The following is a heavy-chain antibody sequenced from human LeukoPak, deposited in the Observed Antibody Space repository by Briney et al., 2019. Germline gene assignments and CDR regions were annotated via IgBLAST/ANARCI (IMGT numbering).Heavy chain of an antibody. J-gene: IGHJ4*02. CDR1: GYTLTGYY. CDR3: ARAHKVMITFGGVIAGPDY. D-gene: IGHD3-16*02. V-gene: IGHV1-2*02. Sequence: ASVKVSCKASGYTLTGYYMHWVRQAPGQGLEWMGWINPNRGGTNYAQKFQGRVTMTRDTSISTAYMELSRLRSDDTAVYYCARAHKVMITFGGVIAGPDYWGQGTLVTVSS. CDR2: INPNRGGT.